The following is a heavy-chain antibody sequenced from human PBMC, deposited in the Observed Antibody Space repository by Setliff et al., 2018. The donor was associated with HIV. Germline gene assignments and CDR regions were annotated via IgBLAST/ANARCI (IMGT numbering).Heavy chain of an antibody. D-gene: IGHD1-26*01. Sequence: PSETLSLTCAVSGYSISTAYYWAWIRQSPGKGLEWIGGFHHSGGPHYNPSLKSRVTISGQTSKNQFSLEMTSVTAADTAVYYCARHRDGGTYPLDYWGQGTLVTVSS. CDR3: ARHRDGGTYPLDY. V-gene: IGHV4-38-2*01. CDR2: FHHSGGP. CDR1: GYSISTAYY. J-gene: IGHJ4*02.